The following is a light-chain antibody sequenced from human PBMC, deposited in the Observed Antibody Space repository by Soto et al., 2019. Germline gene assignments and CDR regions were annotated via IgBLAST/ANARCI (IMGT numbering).Light chain of an antibody. Sequence: QSVLTQPASVSGSHGQSITISCTGTSSDVGSYNLVSWYQQHPGKAPKLMIYEGSKRPSGASNRFSGSKSGNTASLTISGLQAEDEADYYCCSYAGSSTYVFGTGTKVTVL. CDR1: SSDVGSYNL. J-gene: IGLJ1*01. CDR2: EGS. V-gene: IGLV2-23*01. CDR3: CSYAGSSTYV.